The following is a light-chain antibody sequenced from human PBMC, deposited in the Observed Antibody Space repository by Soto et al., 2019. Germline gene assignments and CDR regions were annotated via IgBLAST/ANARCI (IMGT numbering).Light chain of an antibody. V-gene: IGLV2-11*01. Sequence: QSVLTQPPSVSGSPGQSVTISCTGTSSDVGGYDYVSWYQQHPGKAPKLLIYDVTKRPSGVPDRFSGSKSGNTASLTISGLQAEDEADFCCCSYGGSFPYVFGTGTKVTV. CDR3: CSYGGSFPYV. CDR2: DVT. CDR1: SSDVGGYDY. J-gene: IGLJ1*01.